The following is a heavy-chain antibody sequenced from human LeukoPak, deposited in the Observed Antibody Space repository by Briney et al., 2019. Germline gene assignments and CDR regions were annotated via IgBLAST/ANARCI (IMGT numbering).Heavy chain of an antibody. CDR3: AKEEWLLAVYFDY. CDR2: INPYSGGT. J-gene: IGHJ4*02. D-gene: IGHD3-3*01. CDR1: GYTFTDYY. V-gene: IGHV1-2*02. Sequence: ASVKVSCKASGYTFTDYYMHWVRQAPGQGLEWMGWINPYSGGTNYEQKFQGRVTMTRDTSISTAYMEVSRVRSDDTAVYYCAKEEWLLAVYFDYWGQGTLVTVSS.